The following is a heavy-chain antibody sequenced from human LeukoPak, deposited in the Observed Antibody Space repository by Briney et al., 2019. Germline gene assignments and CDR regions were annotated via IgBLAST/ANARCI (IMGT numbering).Heavy chain of an antibody. J-gene: IGHJ3*02. V-gene: IGHV1-2*02. D-gene: IGHD3-10*01. CDR1: GYTFTSYY. CDR3: ARDLDYYGSGSFFNI. CDR2: INPNSGGT. Sequence: TSVTVSCKASGYTFTSYYIHWVRQAPGQGLEWMGWINPNSGGTNYAQKFQGRVTMTRDTSITTAYMELSRLRSDDTAVYYCARDLDYYGSGSFFNIWGQGTMVTVSS.